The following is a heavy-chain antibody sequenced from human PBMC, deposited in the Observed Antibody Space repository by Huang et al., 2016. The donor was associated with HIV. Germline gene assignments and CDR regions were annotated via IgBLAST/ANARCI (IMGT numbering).Heavy chain of an antibody. CDR1: GYIFTDYY. V-gene: IGHV1-2*02. CDR3: ARAVVRGLIIRFDP. J-gene: IGHJ5*02. CDR2: VNPKSGAT. D-gene: IGHD3-10*01. Sequence: QVQLVQSGAEVKKPGASVKVSCRISGYIFTDYYIHWVRQAPGQGLEWRGWVNPKSGATNQAQRVQGRLHMTTDTSTSSVYMELANLRSDDTAVYYCARAVVRGLIIRFDPWGQGTLVTVSS.